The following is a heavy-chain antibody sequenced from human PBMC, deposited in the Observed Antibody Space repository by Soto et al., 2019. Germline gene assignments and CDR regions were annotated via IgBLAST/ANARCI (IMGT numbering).Heavy chain of an antibody. D-gene: IGHD6-13*01. CDR1: GFTFSSYA. J-gene: IGHJ4*02. CDR2: ISGSGGST. Sequence: PGGSLRLSCAASGFTFSSYAVSWVRQAPGKGLEWVSAISGSGGSTYYADSVKGRFTISRDNSKNTLYLQMNSLRAEDTAVYYCAKVSSSWYPRPPYYFDYWGQGTLVTVSS. V-gene: IGHV3-23*01. CDR3: AKVSSSWYPRPPYYFDY.